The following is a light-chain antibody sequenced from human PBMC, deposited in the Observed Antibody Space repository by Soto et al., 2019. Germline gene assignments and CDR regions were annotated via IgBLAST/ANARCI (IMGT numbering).Light chain of an antibody. J-gene: IGLJ2*01. V-gene: IGLV1-51*01. CDR1: SSNIGKNS. CDR2: DNN. CDR3: GTWDSGLTVVL. Sequence: QSALTQPPSMSAAPGQKVTISCSGSSSNIGKNSVSWYQQLPGTAPKLLIYDNNKRPSGIPARFSGSKSGTSATLGITGLQTGDEADYYCGTWDSGLTVVLFGGGTKLTVL.